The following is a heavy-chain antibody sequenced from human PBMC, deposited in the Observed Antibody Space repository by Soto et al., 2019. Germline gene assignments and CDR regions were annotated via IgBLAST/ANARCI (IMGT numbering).Heavy chain of an antibody. CDR2: ISTDMGNT. CDR3: ARFNCISSSCYEGYFDY. V-gene: IGHV1-18*01. CDR1: GYTFTTYG. J-gene: IGHJ4*02. D-gene: IGHD2-2*01. Sequence: QDQLVQSGAEVKKPGASVKVSCKTSGYTFTTYGISWVRQAPGQGLEWMGWISTDMGNTNYAQKVQDRITMTTDTSTSKAYMELRRLRSDDTAVYYCARFNCISSSCYEGYFDYWGQGTLVSVSS.